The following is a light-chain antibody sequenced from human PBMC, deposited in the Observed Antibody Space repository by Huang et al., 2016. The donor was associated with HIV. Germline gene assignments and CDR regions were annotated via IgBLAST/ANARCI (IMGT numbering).Light chain of an antibody. CDR1: QSVSSTF. J-gene: IGKJ2*01. V-gene: IGKV3-20*01. CDR2: GAS. Sequence: EIVLTQSPGTLSLSPGERATLSCRASQSVSSTFLAWYQQKPGQAPRLLSYGASNRATCIPDRFSGSGSGTDFTLTISRLEPEDFAVYHCQQYDSSPMYTFGQGTKLEIK. CDR3: QQYDSSPMYT.